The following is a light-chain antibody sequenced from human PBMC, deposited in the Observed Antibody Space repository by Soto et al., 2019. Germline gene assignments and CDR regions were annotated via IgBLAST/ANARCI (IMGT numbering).Light chain of an antibody. J-gene: IGKJ3*01. CDR3: QQYNNWPFA. CDR1: QSIGST. CDR2: DAS. V-gene: IGKV3-15*01. Sequence: EIVMTQSPATLSVSPGERATLSCRASQSIGSTLAWYQQKPGQAPRLLIYDASTRATGIPVRFSGSGSRTEFTLTINDLHSENFTLYYCQQYNNWPFAFGPGTKVDIK.